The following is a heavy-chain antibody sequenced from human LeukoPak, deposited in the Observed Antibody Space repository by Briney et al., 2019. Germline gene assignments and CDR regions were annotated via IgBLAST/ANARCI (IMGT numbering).Heavy chain of an antibody. J-gene: IGHJ3*02. CDR1: GFTFNNYG. CDR3: AKLYDSSGYYKWNAFDI. V-gene: IGHV3-30*02. Sequence: GGSLRLSCAASGFTFNNYGMHWVRQAPGKGLEWLAFIRYDGSNKYYADSVKGRFTISRDNSKNTLYLQMNSLRAEDTAVYYCAKLYDSSGYYKWNAFDIWGQGTMVTVSS. D-gene: IGHD3-22*01. CDR2: IRYDGSNK.